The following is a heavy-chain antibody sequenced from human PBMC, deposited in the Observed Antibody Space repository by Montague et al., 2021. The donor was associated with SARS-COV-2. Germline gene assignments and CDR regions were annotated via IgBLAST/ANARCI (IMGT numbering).Heavy chain of an antibody. CDR2: IYYSGST. CDR1: GGSISSSSYY. D-gene: IGHD6-19*01. CDR3: ARRVVGGWYVTTPENDY. V-gene: IGHV4-39*01. Sequence: SETLSLTCTVSGGSISSSSYYWGWIRQPPGKGLEWIGSIYYSGSTYYNSSLKSRVTISVDTSKNQFSLKLSSVTAADTAVYYCARRVVGGWYVTTPENDYWGQGTLVTVSS. J-gene: IGHJ4*02.